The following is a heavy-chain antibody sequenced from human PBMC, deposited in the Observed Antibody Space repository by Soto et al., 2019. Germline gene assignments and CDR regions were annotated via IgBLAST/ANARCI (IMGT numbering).Heavy chain of an antibody. CDR2: IYWDDDK. Sequence: GSGPTLVNPTQTLTLTCTFSGFSLSTSGVGVGWIRQPPGKALEWLALIYWDDDKRYSPSLKSRLTITKDTSKNQVVLTMTNMDPVDTATYYCAHGFVWVRGVITNGYYFDYWGQGTLVTVSS. CDR3: AHGFVWVRGVITNGYYFDY. J-gene: IGHJ4*02. D-gene: IGHD3-10*01. V-gene: IGHV2-5*02. CDR1: GFSLSTSGVG.